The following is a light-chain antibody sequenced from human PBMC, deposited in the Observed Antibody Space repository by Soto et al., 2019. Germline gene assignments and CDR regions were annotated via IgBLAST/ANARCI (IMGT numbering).Light chain of an antibody. CDR3: QHYNSYSEA. CDR2: GAS. CDR1: QSITSS. V-gene: IGKV3-15*01. J-gene: IGKJ1*01. Sequence: EIVMTQSPATLSVYPGEIATLSCSASQSITSSLAWYQQKPGQAPRLLIYGASTRATGIPPRFSGSGSGTEFTLTISSLQPDDFATYYCQHYNSYSEAFGQGTKVDIK.